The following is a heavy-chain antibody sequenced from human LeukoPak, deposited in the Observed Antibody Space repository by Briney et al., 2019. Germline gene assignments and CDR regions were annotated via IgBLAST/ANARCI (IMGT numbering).Heavy chain of an antibody. CDR3: ARDRGWCSSTSCSGSWFDP. V-gene: IGHV4-59*01. Sequence: SETLSLTCTVSGGSISSYYWSWIRRPPGKGLEWIGYIYYSGSTNYNPSLKSRVTISVDTSKNQFSLKLSSVTAADTAVYYCARDRGWCSSTSCSGSWFDPWGQGTLVTVSS. J-gene: IGHJ5*02. CDR2: IYYSGST. D-gene: IGHD2-2*01. CDR1: GGSISSYY.